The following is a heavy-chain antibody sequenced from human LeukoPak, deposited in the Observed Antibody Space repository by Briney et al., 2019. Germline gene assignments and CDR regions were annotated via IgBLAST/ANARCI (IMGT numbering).Heavy chain of an antibody. J-gene: IGHJ4*02. CDR1: GFTFSSYN. CDR3: ARDLIAAFDY. V-gene: IGHV3-21*01. D-gene: IGHD6-25*01. Sequence: GGSLRLSXAASGFTFSSYNMNWVRQAPGKGLEWVSSISSSSSYIYYADSVKGRFTITKDNAKNSLYLQMNSLRAEDTAVYYCARDLIAAFDYWGQGTLVTVSS. CDR2: ISSSSSYI.